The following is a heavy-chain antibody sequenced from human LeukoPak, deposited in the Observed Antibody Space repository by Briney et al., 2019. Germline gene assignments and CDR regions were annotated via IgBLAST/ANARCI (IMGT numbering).Heavy chain of an antibody. J-gene: IGHJ6*03. CDR2: IYYSGST. CDR3: ARSSEGRYYYDSSGFSYYYYYMDV. CDR1: GGSISSSSYY. D-gene: IGHD3-22*01. Sequence: PSETLSLTCTVSGGSISSSSYYWGWIRQPPGKGLEWIGSIYYSGSTYYNPSLKSRVTISVDTSKNQYSLKLSSVTAADTAVYYCARSSEGRYYYDSSGFSYYYYYMDVWGKGTTVTISS. V-gene: IGHV4-39*07.